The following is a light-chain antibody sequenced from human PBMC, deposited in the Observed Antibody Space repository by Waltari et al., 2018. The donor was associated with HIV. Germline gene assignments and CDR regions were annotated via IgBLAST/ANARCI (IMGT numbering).Light chain of an antibody. V-gene: IGKV1-39*01. CDR1: QNIKSF. CDR2: GVS. J-gene: IGKJ5*01. CDR3: QQTFSVSIT. Sequence: QLTQSPSSLSASLGDKVTITCRASQNIKSFLNWYQVRPGKAPRFLIYGVSSLPTGVPSRFSGGGSGTDFTLTINNLQPEDFASYVCQQTFSVSITFGPGTRLEI.